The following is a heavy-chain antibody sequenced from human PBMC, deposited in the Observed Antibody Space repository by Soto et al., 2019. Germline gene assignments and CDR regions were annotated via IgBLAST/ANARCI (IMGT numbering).Heavy chain of an antibody. D-gene: IGHD6-13*01. V-gene: IGHV3-23*01. CDR2: ISGSGGST. Sequence: PGGSLRLSCAASGFTFSSYAMSWVRQAPGKGLEWVSAISGSGGSTYYAESVKGRFTISRDNSKNTLYLQMNSLRAEDTAVYYCAKSTLAAAGVPYYFDYWGQGTLVTVSS. J-gene: IGHJ4*02. CDR3: AKSTLAAAGVPYYFDY. CDR1: GFTFSSYA.